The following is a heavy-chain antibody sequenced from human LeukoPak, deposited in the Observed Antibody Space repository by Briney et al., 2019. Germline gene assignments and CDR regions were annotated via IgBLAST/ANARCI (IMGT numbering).Heavy chain of an antibody. CDR2: IDQSGGRN. V-gene: IGHV3-7*05. Sequence: GGSLRLSCAASGFTFSRFWMNWVRQAPGRGLEWVANIDQSGGRNNYVDSVKGRFTISRDNAKNSLFLEMSSLRADDTAVYFCARDVEGGTFGIWGQGTTVTVSS. J-gene: IGHJ3*02. D-gene: IGHD3-16*01. CDR1: GFTFSRFW. CDR3: ARDVEGGTFGI.